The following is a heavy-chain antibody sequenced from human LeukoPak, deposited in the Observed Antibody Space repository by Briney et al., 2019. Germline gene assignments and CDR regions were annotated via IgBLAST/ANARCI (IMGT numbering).Heavy chain of an antibody. CDR3: ASSCSSASCHVRITGTTYYGMDV. J-gene: IGHJ6*02. CDR1: GGSFSGYY. D-gene: IGHD2-2*01. CDR2: INHSGST. V-gene: IGHV4-34*01. Sequence: SETLSLTCAVYGGSFSGYYWSWIRQPPGKGLEWIGEINHSGSTNYNPSLKSRVTISVDTSKNQFSLKLSSVTAADTAVYYCASSCSSASCHVRITGTTYYGMDVWGQGTTVTVSS.